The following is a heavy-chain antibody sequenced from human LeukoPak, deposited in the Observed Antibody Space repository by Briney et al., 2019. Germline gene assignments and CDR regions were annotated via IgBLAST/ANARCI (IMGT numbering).Heavy chain of an antibody. J-gene: IGHJ6*03. D-gene: IGHD2-2*01. CDR2: IYHSGNT. V-gene: IGHV4-38-2*01. Sequence: SETLSLTCAVSGYSISSDYYWGWIRQLPGKGLEWIGSIYHSGNTYYNPSLKSRVTISVDTSKNQFSLKLSSVTAADTAVYYCARLPYCSSTRCYDYYYYMDVWGKGTTVTVSS. CDR1: GYSISSDYY. CDR3: ARLPYCSSTRCYDYYYYMDV.